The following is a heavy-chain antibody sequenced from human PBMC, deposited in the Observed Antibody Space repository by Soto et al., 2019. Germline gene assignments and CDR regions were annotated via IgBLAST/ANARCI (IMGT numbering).Heavy chain of an antibody. J-gene: IGHJ3*02. V-gene: IGHV4-31*03. CDR3: ARGSQLERDALDI. Sequence: QVQMQESGPGLVKPSQTLSLTCSVSGVSINSGGYYWSSIRHHPGKGLEWIGYIYYTGHTFYNPSLQSRVAMSLDTSKNQFSLTLSSVTAADTAVYYCARGSQLERDALDIWGQGTMVTVSS. CDR1: GVSINSGGYY. CDR2: IYYTGHT. D-gene: IGHD1-1*01.